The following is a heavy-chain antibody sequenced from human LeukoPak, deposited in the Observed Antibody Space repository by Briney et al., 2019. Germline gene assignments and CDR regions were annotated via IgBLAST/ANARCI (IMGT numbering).Heavy chain of an antibody. CDR3: AKDSKYSYGYPPDY. D-gene: IGHD5-18*01. Sequence: GGSLRLSCAASGFTFSSYAMSWVRHAPGKGLEWVSAISGSGGSTYYADSVKGRFTISRDNSKNTLYLQMNSLRAEDTAVYYCAKDSKYSYGYPPDYWGQGTLVTVSS. V-gene: IGHV3-23*01. J-gene: IGHJ4*02. CDR1: GFTFSSYA. CDR2: ISGSGGST.